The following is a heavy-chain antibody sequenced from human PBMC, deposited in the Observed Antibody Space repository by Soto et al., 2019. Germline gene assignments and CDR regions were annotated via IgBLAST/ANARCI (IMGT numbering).Heavy chain of an antibody. D-gene: IGHD3-22*01. CDR3: ARDPPHYYDSSGALDY. J-gene: IGHJ4*02. CDR1: GFTFSSYG. CDR2: IWYDGSNK. Sequence: GGSLRLSCAASGFTFSSYGMHWVRQAPGKGLEWVAGIWYDGSNKYYADSVKGRFTISRDNSKNTLYLQMNSLRAEDTAVYYCARDPPHYYDSSGALDYWGQGTLVTVSS. V-gene: IGHV3-33*01.